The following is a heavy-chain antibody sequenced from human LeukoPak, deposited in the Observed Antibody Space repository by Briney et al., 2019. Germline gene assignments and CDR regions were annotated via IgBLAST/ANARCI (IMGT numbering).Heavy chain of an antibody. Sequence: ASVKVSCKASVYTFTNYYMHWVRQAPGQGLEWMGIINPSGGVTTYAQKFQGRVTMTSDTSTSTVYMELSRLRSEDTAVYYCARGQGYHLLASDDYWGQGTLVTVSS. D-gene: IGHD2-2*01. CDR3: ARGQGYHLLASDDY. J-gene: IGHJ4*02. CDR1: VYTFTNYY. V-gene: IGHV1-46*01. CDR2: INPSGGVT.